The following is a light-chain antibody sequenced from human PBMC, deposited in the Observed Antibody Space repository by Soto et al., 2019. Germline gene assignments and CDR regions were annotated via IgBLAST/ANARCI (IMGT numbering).Light chain of an antibody. CDR3: QQYESYPVT. CDR2: AAS. Sequence: DIQMTQSPSSLSASVGDRVTITCRASQGIRNSLGWFQQKPGKAPKSLIYAASRLQSGVPSRFIGSVSGTDFTLTISSLQPEDFASYYCQQYESYPVTFGGGTKVEIK. V-gene: IGKV1-16*01. CDR1: QGIRNS. J-gene: IGKJ4*01.